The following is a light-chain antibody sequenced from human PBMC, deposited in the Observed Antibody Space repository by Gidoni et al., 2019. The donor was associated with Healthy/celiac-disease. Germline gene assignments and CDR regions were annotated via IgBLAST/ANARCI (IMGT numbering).Light chain of an antibody. CDR3: GTWDSSLTVGV. Sequence: QSVLTHPPSVSAAPGQKVTISCSGSSSNIGNNYVSWYQQLPGTAPKLLIYDNNKRPSGIPDRFSGSKSGTSATLGITGLQTGDEADYYCGTWDSSLTVGVFGTGTKVTVL. J-gene: IGLJ1*01. CDR1: SSNIGNNY. V-gene: IGLV1-51*01. CDR2: DNN.